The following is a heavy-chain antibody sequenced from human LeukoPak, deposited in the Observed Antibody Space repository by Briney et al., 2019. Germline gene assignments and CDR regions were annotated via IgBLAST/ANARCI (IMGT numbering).Heavy chain of an antibody. Sequence: GGSLRLSCAASGFTFSNAWMSWVRQAPGKGLEWVGRIKSKTDGGTTDYAAPVKGRFTISRDDSKNTLYLQMNSLKTEDTAVYYCTTDKIQLWFVADVRGQGTTVTVSS. D-gene: IGHD5-18*01. J-gene: IGHJ6*02. CDR3: TTDKIQLWFVADV. V-gene: IGHV3-15*01. CDR2: IKSKTDGGTT. CDR1: GFTFSNAW.